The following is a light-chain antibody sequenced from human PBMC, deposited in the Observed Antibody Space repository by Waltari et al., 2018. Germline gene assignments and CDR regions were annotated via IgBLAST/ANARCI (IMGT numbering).Light chain of an antibody. J-gene: IGKJ1*01. CDR1: QSANSSY. Sequence: VLTQSPGPLSLYPGERATLSCRASQSANSSYLACYQQKPGQAPRLLIYDASSMATGIPDRFSGSGSGTDFTLTISRLEPEDFAVYYCQQYGSSPPGTFGQGTKVEIK. CDR3: QQYGSSPPGT. CDR2: DAS. V-gene: IGKV3-20*01.